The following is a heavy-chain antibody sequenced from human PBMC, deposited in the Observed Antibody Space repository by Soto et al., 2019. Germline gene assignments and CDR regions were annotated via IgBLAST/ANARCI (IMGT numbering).Heavy chain of an antibody. D-gene: IGHD3-22*01. J-gene: IGHJ5*02. Sequence: PSETLSLTCTVSGGSISSYYWSWIRQPPGKGLEWIGYISYSGSTNYNPSLRSRVTMSVDTSQNQFFLRLSSVTAADTAVYYCARDEYYDSNNWFDHWGQGILVTVSS. CDR3: ARDEYYDSNNWFDH. CDR2: ISYSGST. CDR1: GGSISSYY. V-gene: IGHV4-59*12.